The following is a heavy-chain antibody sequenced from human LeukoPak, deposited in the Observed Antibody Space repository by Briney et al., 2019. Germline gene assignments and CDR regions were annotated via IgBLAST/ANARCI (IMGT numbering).Heavy chain of an antibody. CDR1: GFTFSSYA. Sequence: GGSLRLSCAASGFTFSSYAMSWVRQAPGKGLEWVSAISGSGGSTYYADSVKGRFTISRDNARNSVFLHMNSLRGEDTAVYYCARDSRGVQRVPSIDYWGQGNLVTVSS. CDR3: ARDSRGVQRVPSIDY. V-gene: IGHV3-23*01. CDR2: ISGSGGST. D-gene: IGHD6-13*01. J-gene: IGHJ4*02.